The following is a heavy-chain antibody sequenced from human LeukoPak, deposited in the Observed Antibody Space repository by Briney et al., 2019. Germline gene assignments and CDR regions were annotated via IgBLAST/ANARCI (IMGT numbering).Heavy chain of an antibody. Sequence: GGSLRLSCAASGFTFSSYGMSWVRQAPGRGLEWVSAISGSGGSTYYADSVKGRFTISRDNSKNTLYLQMNSLRAEDTAVYYCAKDFRGSGSYRKYFDYWGQGTLVTVSS. CDR1: GFTFSSYG. V-gene: IGHV3-23*01. J-gene: IGHJ4*02. CDR3: AKDFRGSGSYRKYFDY. D-gene: IGHD3-10*01. CDR2: ISGSGGST.